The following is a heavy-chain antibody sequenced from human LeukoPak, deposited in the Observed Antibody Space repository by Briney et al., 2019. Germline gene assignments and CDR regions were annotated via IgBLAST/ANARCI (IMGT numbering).Heavy chain of an antibody. Sequence: PGGSLRLSCAASGFTVSTNYMSWVRQAPGKGLEWVSVIYSGGSTDYADPVRGRFTISRDNSKDTLYLQLNSLRVEDTGVYYCARGIRLLVAPFDYWGQGTLVTVSS. J-gene: IGHJ4*02. V-gene: IGHV3-66*01. CDR2: IYSGGST. CDR3: ARGIRLLVAPFDY. CDR1: GFTVSTNY. D-gene: IGHD2-8*02.